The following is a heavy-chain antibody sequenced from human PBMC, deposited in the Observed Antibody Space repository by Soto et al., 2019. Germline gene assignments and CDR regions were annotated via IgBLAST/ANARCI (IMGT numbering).Heavy chain of an antibody. V-gene: IGHV5-51*01. J-gene: IGHJ5*01. Sequence: EVQLVQSGAEVKKPGESLKISCKGSGYRFTSYWIGWVRQMPGKGLEWRGIIYPGDCDPRYSPSFQGQVTISADNSISTAYLQWSSLNASDTAMYYCARQEYSGSYSWFDSWGQGTLVTVSS. CDR2: IYPGDCDP. CDR1: GYRFTSYW. CDR3: ARQEYSGSYSWFDS. D-gene: IGHD1-26*01.